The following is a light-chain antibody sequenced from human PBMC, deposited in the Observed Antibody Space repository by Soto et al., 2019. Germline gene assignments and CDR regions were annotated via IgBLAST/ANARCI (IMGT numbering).Light chain of an antibody. Sequence: EIVLTQSPGTLSLSPGERATLSCRAGHSVISNYLAWYQHKPGQAPRLLIFDASTRAAGTPFSVSGSGSGIDFTLTSIRLEPEDLAVYYCYQYCSSLTVGGGTKGDIK. CDR1: HSVISNY. CDR2: DAS. V-gene: IGKV3-20*01. J-gene: IGKJ4*01. CDR3: YQYCSSLT.